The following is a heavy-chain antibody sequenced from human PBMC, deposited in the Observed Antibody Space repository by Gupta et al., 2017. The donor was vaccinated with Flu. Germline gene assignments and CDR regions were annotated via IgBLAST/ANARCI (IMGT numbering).Heavy chain of an antibody. J-gene: IGHJ6*02. Sequence: QVQLVQSGAEVKKPGSSVKVSCKASGGTFSSYASSWVRQAPGQGLEWLGGLIAIFGTTNYAQKFQGRVTITADESTSTAYMELGSLRSEDTAVYYCARAGPNNWILYGVDVWGQGTTVTVSS. CDR3: ARAGPNNWILYGVDV. CDR1: GGTFSSYA. V-gene: IGHV1-69*01. D-gene: IGHD1-20*01. CDR2: LIAIFGTT.